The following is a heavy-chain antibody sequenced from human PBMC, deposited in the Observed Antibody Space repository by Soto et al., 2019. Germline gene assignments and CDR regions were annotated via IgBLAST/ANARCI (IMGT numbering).Heavy chain of an antibody. CDR2: IWYDGSNK. CDR3: AREVPQVGYFDY. D-gene: IGHD1-26*01. J-gene: IGHJ4*02. CDR1: GFSFSSYG. Sequence: GGSLRLSCAASGFSFSSYGMHWVRQAPGKGLEWVAVIWYDGSNKYYADSVKGRFTISRDNSKNTLYLQMNSLRAEDMAVYYCAREVPQVGYFDYWGRGTLVTVSS. V-gene: IGHV3-33*01.